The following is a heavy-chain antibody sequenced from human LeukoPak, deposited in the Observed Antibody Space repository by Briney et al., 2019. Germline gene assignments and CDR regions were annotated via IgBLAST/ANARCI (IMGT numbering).Heavy chain of an antibody. CDR2: IYYSGST. CDR3: ARGSSGAGDGWFDP. Sequence: PSETLSLTCTVSGGSISSYYWSWIRQPPGKGLEWIGYIYYSGSTNYNPSLKSRVTISVDTSKNQFSLKLSFVTAADTAVYYCARGSSGAGDGWFDPWGQGTLVTVSS. V-gene: IGHV4-59*01. CDR1: GGSISSYY. D-gene: IGHD6-19*01. J-gene: IGHJ5*02.